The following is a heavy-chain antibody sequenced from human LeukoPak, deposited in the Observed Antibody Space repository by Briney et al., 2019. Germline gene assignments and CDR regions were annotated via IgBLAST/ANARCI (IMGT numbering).Heavy chain of an antibody. V-gene: IGHV4-4*02. Sequence: SGTLSLTCAVSGGSISSSNWWSWVRQPPGKGLEWIREIYHSGSTNYNPSLKSRVTISVDKSKNQFSLKLSSVTAADTAVYYCARAPARYGSGFYYWGQGTLVTVSS. CDR2: IYHSGST. D-gene: IGHD3-10*01. J-gene: IGHJ4*02. CDR1: GGSISSSNW. CDR3: ARAPARYGSGFYY.